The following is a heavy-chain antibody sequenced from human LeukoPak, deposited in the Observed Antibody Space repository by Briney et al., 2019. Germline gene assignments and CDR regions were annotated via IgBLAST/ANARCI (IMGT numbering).Heavy chain of an antibody. Sequence: ASVKVSCKASGYTFTSYGISWVRQAPGQGLEWMGWISAYNGNTNYAQKLQGRVTVTTDTSTSTAYMELRSLRSDDTAVYYCARDRSYDILTGYRLNWFDPWGQGTLVTVSS. CDR1: GYTFTSYG. CDR3: ARDRSYDILTGYRLNWFDP. D-gene: IGHD3-9*01. J-gene: IGHJ5*02. V-gene: IGHV1-18*01. CDR2: ISAYNGNT.